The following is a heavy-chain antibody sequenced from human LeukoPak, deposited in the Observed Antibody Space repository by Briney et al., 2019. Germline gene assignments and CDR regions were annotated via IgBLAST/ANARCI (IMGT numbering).Heavy chain of an antibody. D-gene: IGHD6-13*01. CDR2: LKQDGSEK. V-gene: IGHV3-7*01. CDR3: ARDGFVGAADY. CDR1: EFTFSGYW. J-gene: IGHJ4*02. Sequence: GGSLSLPCAASEFTFSGYWMNWVPHAPGKGLEWVANLKQDGSEKLCVDSVRGRLTIYRDNAKNSLYLQMNSLRVEDTAVYYCARDGFVGAADYWGQGTLVTVSS.